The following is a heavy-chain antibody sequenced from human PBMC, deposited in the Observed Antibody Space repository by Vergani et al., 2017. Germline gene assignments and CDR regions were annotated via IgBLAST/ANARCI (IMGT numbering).Heavy chain of an antibody. CDR2: IYTSGST. CDR1: GGSISSGSYY. J-gene: IGHJ4*02. Sequence: QVQLQESGPGLVKPSQTLSLTCTVSGGSISSGSYYWSWIRQPAGKGLEWIGRIYTSGSTNYNPSLKSRVTISVDTSKNQFSLKLSSVTAADTAVYYCASSPYYYDSSGHDYWGQGTLVTVYS. D-gene: IGHD3-22*01. CDR3: ASSPYYYDSSGHDY. V-gene: IGHV4-61*02.